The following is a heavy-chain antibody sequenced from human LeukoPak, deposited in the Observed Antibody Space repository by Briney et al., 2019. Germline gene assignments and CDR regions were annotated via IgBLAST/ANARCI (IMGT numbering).Heavy chain of an antibody. J-gene: IGHJ4*02. CDR3: ARGRYYDFWSGYYIRGTGFDY. CDR1: GGSFSGYY. D-gene: IGHD3-3*01. V-gene: IGHV4-34*01. CDR2: INHSGST. Sequence: PSETLSLTCVVYGGSFSGYYWSWIRQPPGKGLEWIGEINHSGSTNYNPSLKSRVTISVDTSKNQFSLKLSSVTAADTAVYYCARGRYYDFWSGYYIRGTGFDYWGQGTLVTVSS.